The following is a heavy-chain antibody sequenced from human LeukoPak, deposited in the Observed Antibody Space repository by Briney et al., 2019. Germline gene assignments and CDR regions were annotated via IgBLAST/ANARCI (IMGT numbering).Heavy chain of an antibody. V-gene: IGHV3-23*01. J-gene: IGHJ3*01. Sequence: GGSLRLSCAASGFTVSSYGMTWVRLAPGKGLEWVSAFSATDGSAQYAESVKGRYTISRDNSKNSLYLQMNSLRDEDTAVYYCAKARIAAAGTGAFDVWGQGTMVTVSS. CDR2: FSATDGSA. CDR1: GFTVSSYG. CDR3: AKARIAAAGTGAFDV. D-gene: IGHD6-13*01.